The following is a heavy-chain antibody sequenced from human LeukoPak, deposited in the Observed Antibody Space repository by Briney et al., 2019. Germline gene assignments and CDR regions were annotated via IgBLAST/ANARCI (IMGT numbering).Heavy chain of an antibody. V-gene: IGHV3-23*01. CDR1: GFTFNNYA. Sequence: QPGGSLRLSCAASGFTFNNYAMSWVRQAPGKGLEWVSAISGSGGYTFYADSVKGHFTISRDNSKNTLYLQMNSLRAEDTAVYYCAKAQYCSGGSCYYDYWGQGTLVTVSS. J-gene: IGHJ4*02. CDR3: AKAQYCSGGSCYYDY. CDR2: ISGSGGYT. D-gene: IGHD2-15*01.